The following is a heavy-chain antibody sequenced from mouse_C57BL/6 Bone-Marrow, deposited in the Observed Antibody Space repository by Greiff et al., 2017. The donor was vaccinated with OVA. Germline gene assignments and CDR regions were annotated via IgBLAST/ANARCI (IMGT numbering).Heavy chain of an antibody. Sequence: EVHLVESGGGLVKPGGSLKLSCAASGFTFSSYAMYWVSQTPEKRLEWVATISDGGSYNYYPENVKGRFTISRDNAKNNLYLQMSHLKSEDTAMYYCARDGQLRLRMLYYWGQGTTLTVSS. CDR1: GFTFSSYA. J-gene: IGHJ2*01. CDR3: ARDGQLRLRMLYY. V-gene: IGHV5-4*01. D-gene: IGHD3-2*02. CDR2: ISDGGSYN.